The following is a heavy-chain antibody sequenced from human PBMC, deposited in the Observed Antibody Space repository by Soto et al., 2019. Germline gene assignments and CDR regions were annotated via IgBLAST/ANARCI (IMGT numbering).Heavy chain of an antibody. CDR1: GFTFSSYA. Sequence: GGSLRLSCAASGFTFSSYAMHWVRQAPGKGLEWVAVISYDGSNKYYADSVKGRFTISRDNSKNTLYLQMNSLRAEDTAVYYCARGGRDHSRTFDYWGQGALVTVSS. D-gene: IGHD6-13*01. J-gene: IGHJ4*02. V-gene: IGHV3-30-3*01. CDR3: ARGGRDHSRTFDY. CDR2: ISYDGSNK.